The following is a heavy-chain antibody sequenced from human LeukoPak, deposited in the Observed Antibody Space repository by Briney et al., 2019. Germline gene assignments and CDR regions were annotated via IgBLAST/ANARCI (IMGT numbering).Heavy chain of an antibody. J-gene: IGHJ4*02. CDR1: GFTFSSYS. CDR2: ISSSSSYI. CDR3: ARDACGGDCSPVDGFSD. D-gene: IGHD2-21*02. V-gene: IGHV3-21*01. Sequence: PGGSLRLSCAASGFTFSSYSMNWVRQAPGKGLEWVSSISSSSSYIYYADSVKGRFTISRDNAKNSLYLQMNSLRAEDTAVYYCARDACGGDCSPVDGFSDWGQGTLVTVSS.